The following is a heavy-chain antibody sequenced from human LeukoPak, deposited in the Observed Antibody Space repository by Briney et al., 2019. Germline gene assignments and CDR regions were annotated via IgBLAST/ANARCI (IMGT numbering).Heavy chain of an antibody. D-gene: IGHD2-21*02. CDR1: GFTFSSYA. V-gene: IGHV3-30-3*01. Sequence: GGSLRLSCAASGFTFSSYAMYWVRQAPGKGPEWVAVISYDGSNKYYADSVKGRFTISRDNAKNPLYLQMNSLRAEDTAVYYCARDSAYCGGDCYLFDIWGQGTMVTVSS. CDR3: ARDSAYCGGDCYLFDI. J-gene: IGHJ3*02. CDR2: ISYDGSNK.